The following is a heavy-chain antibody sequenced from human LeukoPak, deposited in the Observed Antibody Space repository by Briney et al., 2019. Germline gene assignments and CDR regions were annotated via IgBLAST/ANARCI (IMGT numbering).Heavy chain of an antibody. CDR1: GGSISSYY. CDR2: IYYSGST. V-gene: IGHV4-59*08. CDR3: ASQDYYDSSGYI. Sequence: SETLSLTCTVSGGSISSYYWSWIRQPPGKGLEWIGYIYYSGSTNYNPSLKSRVTISVDTSKNQFSLKLSSVTAADMAVYYCASQDYYDSSGYIWGQGTMVTVSS. J-gene: IGHJ3*02. D-gene: IGHD3-22*01.